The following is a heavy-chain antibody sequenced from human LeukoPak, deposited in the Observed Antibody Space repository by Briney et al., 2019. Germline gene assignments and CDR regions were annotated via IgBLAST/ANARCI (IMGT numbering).Heavy chain of an antibody. Sequence: SGPTLVKPTQTLTLTCTFSGFSLSTSGVGVGWIRQPPGKALEWLALIYWDDDKRYSPSLKSRLTITKDTSKNQVVLTMTNMDPVDTATYYCAHSDYGDYLTEYYFDYWGQGTLVTVSS. D-gene: IGHD4-17*01. CDR1: GFSLSTSGVG. CDR3: AHSDYGDYLTEYYFDY. CDR2: IYWDDDK. V-gene: IGHV2-5*02. J-gene: IGHJ4*02.